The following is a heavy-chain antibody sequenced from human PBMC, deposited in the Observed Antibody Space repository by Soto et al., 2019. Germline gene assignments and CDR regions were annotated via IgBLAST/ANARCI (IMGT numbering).Heavy chain of an antibody. CDR3: ARIRSSYDILTGYPAAVLDY. CDR1: GFSLSTSGMC. Sequence: SGPTLVNPTQTLTLTCTFSGFSLSTSGMCVSWIRQPPGKALEWLARIDWDDDKYYSTSLKTRLTISKDTSKNQVVLTMTNMDPVDTATYYCARIRSSYDILTGYPAAVLDYWGQRTLVTVS. V-gene: IGHV2-70*11. J-gene: IGHJ4*02. D-gene: IGHD3-9*01. CDR2: IDWDDDK.